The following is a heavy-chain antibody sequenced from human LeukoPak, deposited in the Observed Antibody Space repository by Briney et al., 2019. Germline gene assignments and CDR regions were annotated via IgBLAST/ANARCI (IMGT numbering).Heavy chain of an antibody. D-gene: IGHD3-10*01. J-gene: IGHJ6*03. V-gene: IGHV4-59*01. CDR1: GGSISSYY. CDR2: IYYSGST. CDR3: AREEFYYYMDV. Sequence: PSETLSLTCTVSGGSISSYYWSWIRQPPGKGLEWIGYIYYSGSTSYNPSLKSRVTISVDTSKNQFSLKLSSVTAADTAVYYCAREEFYYYMDVWGKGTTVTISS.